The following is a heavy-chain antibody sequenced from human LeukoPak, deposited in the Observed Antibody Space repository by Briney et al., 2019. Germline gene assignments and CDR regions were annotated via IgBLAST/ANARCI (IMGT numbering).Heavy chain of an antibody. CDR2: ISSSSSYK. J-gene: IGHJ1*01. CDR3: ARHTDDLGYFQH. Sequence: PGGSLRLSYAASGFTFSSYSMNWVRQAPGKGLEWVSSISSSSSYKYYADSVKGRFTISRDNARNSLYLQMNSLRAEDTAVYYCARHTDDLGYFQHWGQGTLVTVSS. CDR1: GFTFSSYS. V-gene: IGHV3-21*01. D-gene: IGHD3-16*01.